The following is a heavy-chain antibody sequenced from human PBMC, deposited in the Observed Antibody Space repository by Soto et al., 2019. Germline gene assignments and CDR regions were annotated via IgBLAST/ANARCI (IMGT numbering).Heavy chain of an antibody. CDR2: IIPIFGTA. CDR3: AREEGGETHGSPHY. V-gene: IGHV1-69*01. Sequence: QVQLVQSGAEVKKPGSSVKVSCKASGGTFSSYAISWVRQAPGQGLEWMGGIIPIFGTANYAQKFQGRVTITANESTSTAYMELSSLRSEDPAVYYFAREEGGETHGSPHYWAQGTLFTVSS. CDR1: GGTFSSYA. D-gene: IGHD1-26*01. J-gene: IGHJ4*02.